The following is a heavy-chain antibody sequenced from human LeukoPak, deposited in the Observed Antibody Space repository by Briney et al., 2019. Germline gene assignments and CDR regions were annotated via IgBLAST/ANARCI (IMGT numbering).Heavy chain of an antibody. J-gene: IGHJ4*02. V-gene: IGHV3-23*01. CDR3: AKEFGDYSPPY. CDR1: GFTFRSYA. D-gene: IGHD3-10*01. Sequence: GSLRLSCAASGFTFRSYAMNWVRQAPGKGLGWVSTISGSCGNIYYADSVKGSFTISRDNSKNTLSLQMSSLRAEDTAVYYCAKEFGDYSPPYWGQGTLVTVSS. CDR2: ISGSCGNI.